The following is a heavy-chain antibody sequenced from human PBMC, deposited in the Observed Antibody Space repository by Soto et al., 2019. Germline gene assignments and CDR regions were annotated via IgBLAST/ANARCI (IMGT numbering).Heavy chain of an antibody. J-gene: IGHJ5*02. D-gene: IGHD3-3*01. V-gene: IGHV4-30-4*01. Sequence: IISHTCPVSAGEIISRDYYWSRNRKPAGKGLEWIGYIYYSGSTYYNPSLKSRVTISVDTSKNQFSLKLSSVTAADTAVYYCARLVNYDYWKGYNWCDPWGQGTLVTVSS. CDR2: IYYSGST. CDR3: ARLVNYDYWKGYNWCDP. CDR1: AGEIISRDYY.